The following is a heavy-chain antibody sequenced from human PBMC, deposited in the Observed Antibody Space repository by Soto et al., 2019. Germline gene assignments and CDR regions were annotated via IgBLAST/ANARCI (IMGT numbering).Heavy chain of an antibody. CDR1: GFTFSSYA. CDR2: ISGSGGST. D-gene: IGHD3-3*01. CDR3: AKGPSYYDFSLMDV. Sequence: GGSLRLSCAASGFTFSSYAMSWVRRAPGKGLEWVSAISGSGGSTYYADSVKGRFTISRDNSKNTLYLQMNSLRAEDTAVYYCAKGPSYYDFSLMDVWGKGTTVTVSS. J-gene: IGHJ6*03. V-gene: IGHV3-23*01.